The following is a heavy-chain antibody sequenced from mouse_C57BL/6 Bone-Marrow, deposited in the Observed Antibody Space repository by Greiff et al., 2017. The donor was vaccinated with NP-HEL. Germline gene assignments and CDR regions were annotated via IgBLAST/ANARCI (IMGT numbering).Heavy chain of an antibody. CDR3: AREGKGHYYYGSSIYWYFDV. CDR1: GYTFTSYW. Sequence: QVQLQQSGAELVKPGASVKMSCKASGYTFTSYWITWVKQRPGQGLEWIGDIYPGSGSTNYNEKFKSKATLTVDTSSSTAYMQLSSLTSEDSAVYYCAREGKGHYYYGSSIYWYFDVWGTGTTVTVSS. J-gene: IGHJ1*03. D-gene: IGHD1-1*01. CDR2: IYPGSGST. V-gene: IGHV1-55*01.